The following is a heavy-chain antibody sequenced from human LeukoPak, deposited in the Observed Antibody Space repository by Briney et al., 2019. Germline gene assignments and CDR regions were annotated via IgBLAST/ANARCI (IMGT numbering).Heavy chain of an antibody. V-gene: IGHV3-30*19. CDR3: ARGRDGYNPSYYYYMDV. CDR1: GFTFSSYG. Sequence: GGSLRLSCAASGFTFSSYGMHWVRQAPGKGLEWVAVISYDGSNKYYADSVRGRFTISRDNSKNTLYLQMNSLRAEDTAVYYCARGRDGYNPSYYYYMDVWGKGTTVTVSS. CDR2: ISYDGSNK. D-gene: IGHD5-24*01. J-gene: IGHJ6*03.